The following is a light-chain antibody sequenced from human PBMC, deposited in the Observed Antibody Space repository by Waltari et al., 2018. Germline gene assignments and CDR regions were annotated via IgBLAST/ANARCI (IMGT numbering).Light chain of an antibody. V-gene: IGKV3-11*01. CDR2: AAS. J-gene: IGKJ3*01. Sequence: EIVLTQSPATLSLSPGERATLSCRAGQSVGNHLAWYQQRPGQAPRLLTYAASNRATGIPARFSGSGSGTDFTLTIDSLEAEDSAVYYCQHRARWPPDATFGPGTKVDIK. CDR1: QSVGNH. CDR3: QHRARWPPDAT.